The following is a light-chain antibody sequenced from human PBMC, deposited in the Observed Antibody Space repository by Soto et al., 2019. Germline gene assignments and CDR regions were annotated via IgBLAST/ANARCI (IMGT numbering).Light chain of an antibody. Sequence: EIVMTQSPATLSVSPGESATLSCRASQTVTNNLAWYQQKSGQAPRLLIYRASTRATAIPARFSGSGSGTEFTLTISGLQSEDFGVYYCQQYNSWPYTFGQGTKLEIK. CDR1: QTVTNN. J-gene: IGKJ2*01. CDR2: RAS. CDR3: QQYNSWPYT. V-gene: IGKV3-15*01.